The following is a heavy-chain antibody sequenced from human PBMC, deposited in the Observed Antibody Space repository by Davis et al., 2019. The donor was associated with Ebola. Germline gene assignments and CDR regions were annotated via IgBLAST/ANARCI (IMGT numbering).Heavy chain of an antibody. V-gene: IGHV3-33*08. Sequence: PGGSLRLSCAGSQFNFTGAWMNWVRQTPGKGLEWVAVIWNEGTNEYYGDSVKGRFTISRDNSKDTMYLQMNSLRAEDTGIYYCARGYHYKRRTFSVSFDYWGQGTLVTVSS. D-gene: IGHD1-14*01. CDR1: QFNFTGAW. J-gene: IGHJ4*02. CDR3: ARGYHYKRRTFSVSFDY. CDR2: IWNEGTNE.